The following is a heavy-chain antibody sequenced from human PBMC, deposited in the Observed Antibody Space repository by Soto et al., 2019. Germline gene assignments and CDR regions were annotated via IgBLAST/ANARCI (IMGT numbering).Heavy chain of an antibody. V-gene: IGHV1-69*12. CDR2: SIPISDTA. J-gene: IGHJ4*02. D-gene: IGHD3-22*01. Sequence: QVQLVQSGAEVKKPGSSVKVSCKASGGTFSRYSISWVRQAPGQGLEWMGGSIPISDTANYAQKFQGRVTSTAEESTSTAYMELSSLRSEDTAVYYCARGGSSGYYPHDYWGQGTLVTVSS. CDR1: GGTFSRYS. CDR3: ARGGSSGYYPHDY.